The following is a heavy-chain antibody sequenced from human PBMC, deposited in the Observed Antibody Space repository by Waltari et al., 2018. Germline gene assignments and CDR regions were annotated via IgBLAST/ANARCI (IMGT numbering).Heavy chain of an antibody. Sequence: QVQLQESGPGLVKPSETLSLPCTVSGDSVSSTNYYWTWIRQPPGRGLEWIGYIYDSGSTNYNPSLESRVTMSVDTSKRQFSLRLSSVTAADTAVYYCASTSPTYDYFDYWGQGILVTVSS. CDR2: IYDSGST. CDR3: ASTSPTYDYFDY. J-gene: IGHJ4*02. V-gene: IGHV4-61*01. CDR1: GDSVSSTNYY. D-gene: IGHD1-26*01.